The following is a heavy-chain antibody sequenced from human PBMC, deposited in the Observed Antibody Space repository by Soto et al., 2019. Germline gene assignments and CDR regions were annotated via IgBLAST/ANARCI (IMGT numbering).Heavy chain of an antibody. CDR1: GGSISSSNR. CDR2: IYHSGST. Sequence: PSETLSLTCAVSGGSISSSNRWSWVRQPPGKGLEWIGEIYHSGSTNYNPSLKSRVTISVDKSKNQFSLKLISVTAADTAVYYCARVKASGVNFDYWGQGTLVTVSS. CDR3: ARVKASGVNFDY. D-gene: IGHD3-10*01. J-gene: IGHJ4*02. V-gene: IGHV4-4*02.